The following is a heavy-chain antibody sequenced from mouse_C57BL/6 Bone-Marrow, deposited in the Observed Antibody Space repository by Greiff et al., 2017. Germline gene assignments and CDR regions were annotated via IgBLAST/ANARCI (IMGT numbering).Heavy chain of an antibody. J-gene: IGHJ2*01. CDR3: ARSPYYDYDWGY. CDR1: GYTFTSYW. Sequence: QVQLQQPGAELVKPGASVKLSCKASGYTFTSYWLHWVKQRPGQGLEWIGMIHPNSGSTNYNEKFKSKATLTVDKSSSTAYMQLSSLTSEDSAVYYCARSPYYDYDWGYWGQGTTLTVAS. CDR2: IHPNSGST. V-gene: IGHV1-64*01. D-gene: IGHD2-4*01.